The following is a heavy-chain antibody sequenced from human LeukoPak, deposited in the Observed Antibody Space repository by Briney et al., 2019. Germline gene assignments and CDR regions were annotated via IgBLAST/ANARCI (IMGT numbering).Heavy chain of an antibody. J-gene: IGHJ3*02. CDR3: AAPLSLGSTGTNDAFDI. D-gene: IGHD1-14*01. V-gene: IGHV3-74*01. CDR2: INSDGSST. Sequence: GGSLRLSCAASGFTFSSYWMHWVRQAPGKGLAWVSRINSDGSSTSYADSVKGRFTISRDNSKNTLYLQMNSLRAEDTAVYYCAAPLSLGSTGTNDAFDIWGQGTMVTVSS. CDR1: GFTFSSYW.